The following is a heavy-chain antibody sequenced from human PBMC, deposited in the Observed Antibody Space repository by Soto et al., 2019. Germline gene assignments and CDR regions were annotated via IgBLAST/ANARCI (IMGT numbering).Heavy chain of an antibody. V-gene: IGHV2-5*02. D-gene: IGHD2-21*02. J-gene: IGHJ5*02. CDR3: ALHIVVVTAGWFDP. CDR2: IYWDDDK. CDR1: GFSLSTSGVG. Sequence: QITLKESGPTLVKPTQTLTLTCTFSGFSLSTSGVGVGWIRQPPGKALEWLALIYWDDDKRYSPSLKSRLTITKDPSKNQVVLTMTNMDPVDTATYYGALHIVVVTAGWFDPWGQGTLVTVSS.